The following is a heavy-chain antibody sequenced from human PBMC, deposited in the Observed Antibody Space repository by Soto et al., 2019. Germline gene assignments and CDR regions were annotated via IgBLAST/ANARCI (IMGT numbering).Heavy chain of an antibody. CDR1: GFTFSSYA. CDR2: ISGSGGST. J-gene: IGHJ4*02. D-gene: IGHD3-10*01. CDR3: ASGGSGSYYYFDY. V-gene: IGHV3-23*01. Sequence: EVQLLESEGGLVQPGGSLRLSCAASGFTFSSYAMSWVRQAPGKGLEWVSAISGSGGSTYYADSVKGRFTISRDNSKNTLYLQMNSLRAEDTAVYYCASGGSGSYYYFDYWGQGTLVTVSS.